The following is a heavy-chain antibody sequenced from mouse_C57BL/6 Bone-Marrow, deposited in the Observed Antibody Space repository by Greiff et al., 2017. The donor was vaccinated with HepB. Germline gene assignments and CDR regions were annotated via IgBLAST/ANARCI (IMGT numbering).Heavy chain of an antibody. D-gene: IGHD1-1*01. CDR3: ASQGYYYGSSYGNAMDY. J-gene: IGHJ4*01. CDR1: GYTFTDYN. CDR2: INPNNGGT. V-gene: IGHV1-22*01. Sequence: EVQLQQSGPELVKPGASVKMSCKASGYTFTDYNMHWVKQSHGKSLEWIGYINPNNGGTSYNQKFKGKATLTVNKSSSTAYMELRSLTSEDSAVYYCASQGYYYGSSYGNAMDYWGQGTSVTVSS.